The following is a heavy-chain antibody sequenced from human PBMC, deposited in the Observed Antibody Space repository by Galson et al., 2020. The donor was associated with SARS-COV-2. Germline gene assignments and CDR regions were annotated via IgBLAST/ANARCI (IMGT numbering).Heavy chain of an antibody. CDR2: IRPYDGNT. D-gene: IGHD1-1*01. V-gene: IGHV1-18*01. J-gene: IGHJ6*01. CDR3: ARHTWNDVTYYYVMDV. CDR1: GYTFTNYG. Sequence: GESLKISCKTSGYTFTNYGIRWVRQAPGQGLEWMGWIRPYDGNTNYAQSLQGRMTMTTDTSTNTAYMDLRSLRSDDTAVYYCARHTWNDVTYYYVMDVWGHGTMVTVSS.